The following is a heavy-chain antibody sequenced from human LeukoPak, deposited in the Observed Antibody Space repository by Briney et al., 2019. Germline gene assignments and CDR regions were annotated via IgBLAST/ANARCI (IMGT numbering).Heavy chain of an antibody. J-gene: IGHJ4*02. Sequence: GGSLRLTCATSGFTFSNYAMSWVRQAPGKGLEWVSSIGGNDGKTYYRDSVKGRFTISRDNSKNTLYLQVNSLRAEDTAVYHCTKVIRNYDMAFDYWGQGTLVTVSS. CDR3: TKVIRNYDMAFDY. V-gene: IGHV3-23*01. CDR2: IGGNDGKT. D-gene: IGHD3-9*01. CDR1: GFTFSNYA.